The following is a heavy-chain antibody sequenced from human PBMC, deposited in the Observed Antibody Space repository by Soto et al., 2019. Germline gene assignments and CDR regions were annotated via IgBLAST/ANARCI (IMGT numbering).Heavy chain of an antibody. CDR3: ARVGPAHGDYGIGWVDP. V-gene: IGHV1-69*01. CDR1: GGTFSTSA. CDR2: IIPLFRRG. J-gene: IGHJ5*02. Sequence: QVHLVQSGAEVKEPGSSVKVSCKASGGTFSTSAITWVRQAPGHGLEWMGGIIPLFRRGNYAQKFQDRLTITADESTSTAYIHLRSLRSEDTAVDYCARVGPAHGDYGIGWVDPWGQGTRVTVSS. D-gene: IGHD4-17*01.